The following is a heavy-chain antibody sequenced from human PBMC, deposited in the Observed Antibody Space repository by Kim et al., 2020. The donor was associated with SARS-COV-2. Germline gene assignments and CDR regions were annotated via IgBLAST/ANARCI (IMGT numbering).Heavy chain of an antibody. Sequence: SETLSLTCTVSGGSISSSSYYWGWIRQPPGKGLEWIGSIYYSGSTYYNPSLKSRVTISVDTSKNQFSLKLSSVTAADTAVYYCARRHITIFGVVFYNWF. J-gene: IGHJ5*01. CDR2: IYYSGST. CDR1: GGSISSSSYY. CDR3: ARRHITIFGVVFYNWF. D-gene: IGHD3-3*01. V-gene: IGHV4-39*01.